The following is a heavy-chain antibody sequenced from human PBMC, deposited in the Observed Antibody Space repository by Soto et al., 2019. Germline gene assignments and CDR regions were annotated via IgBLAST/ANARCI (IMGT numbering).Heavy chain of an antibody. J-gene: IGHJ3*02. V-gene: IGHV3-23*01. D-gene: IGHD2-8*01. CDR2: LVGSGADK. CDR3: AKDLIANDGVWEPFDM. CDR1: GVNVRRYG. Sequence: VRRSCAACGVNVRRYGRKWVRQTKGKGLQGVAGLVGSGADKNYTNSVRSRFTGARDNSRNTLYLQMNSLRSEDSAVYYCAKDLIANDGVWEPFDMWGRGTKVTVSS.